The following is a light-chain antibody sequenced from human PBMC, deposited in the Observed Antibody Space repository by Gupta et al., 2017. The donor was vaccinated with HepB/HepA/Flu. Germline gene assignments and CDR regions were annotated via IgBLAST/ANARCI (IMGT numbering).Light chain of an antibody. CDR1: QSVSSY. V-gene: IGKV3-11*01. CDR3: QQRINGHPAIT. CDR2: DAS. Sequence: EIVLTQSPATLSLSPGERATLSCRASQSVSSYLAWYQQKPGQAPRRLIYDASNRATGIPARFSGSGDGTDVTITIISREPEDFEVYYCQQRINGHPAITFGGGTKVEIK. J-gene: IGKJ4*01.